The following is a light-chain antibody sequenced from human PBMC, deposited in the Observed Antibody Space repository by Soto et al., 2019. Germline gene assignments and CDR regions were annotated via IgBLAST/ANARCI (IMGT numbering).Light chain of an antibody. CDR1: QSVSSN. CDR3: QQYGSSPRT. J-gene: IGKJ1*01. V-gene: IGKV3-15*01. Sequence: EVVMTQSPATLSVSLGDRATLSCRASQSVSSNLAWYQQKPGQAPRLLIYGASTRATGIPARFSGSGSGTEFTLTISSLQSEDFAVYYCQQYGSSPRTFGQGTKVEIK. CDR2: GAS.